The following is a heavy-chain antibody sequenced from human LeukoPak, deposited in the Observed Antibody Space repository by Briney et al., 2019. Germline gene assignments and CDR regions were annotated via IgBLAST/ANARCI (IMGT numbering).Heavy chain of an antibody. CDR2: IRYDGSNK. CDR3: AKDSDSVGIAARTLDY. D-gene: IGHD6-6*01. V-gene: IGHV3-30*02. Sequence: GGSLRLSCAASGFTFSSYGMHWVRQAPGKGLEWVAFIRYDGSNKYYVDSVKGRFTISRDNSKNTLYLQMNSLRGEDTAVYYCAKDSDSVGIAARTLDYWGQGTLVTVSS. J-gene: IGHJ4*02. CDR1: GFTFSSYG.